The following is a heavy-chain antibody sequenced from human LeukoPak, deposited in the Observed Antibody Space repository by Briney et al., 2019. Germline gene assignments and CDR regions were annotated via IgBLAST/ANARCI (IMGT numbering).Heavy chain of an antibody. CDR3: ARGKTPGYYYMDV. CDR1: GFTFSSYA. J-gene: IGHJ6*03. D-gene: IGHD2-15*01. Sequence: GGSLRLSCAASGFTFSSYAMSWVRQAPGKGLVWVSRINSDGSSTSYADSVKGRFTISRDNAKNTLYLQMNSLRAEDTAVYYCARGKTPGYYYMDVWGKGTTVTISS. CDR2: INSDGSST. V-gene: IGHV3-74*01.